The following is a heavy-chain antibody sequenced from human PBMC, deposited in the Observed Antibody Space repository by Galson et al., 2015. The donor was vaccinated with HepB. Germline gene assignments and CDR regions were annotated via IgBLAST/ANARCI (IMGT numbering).Heavy chain of an antibody. V-gene: IGHV1-24*01. CDR1: GYTLTELS. D-gene: IGHD3-3*01. J-gene: IGHJ4*02. CDR3: ATSRRESNKFPKGLRFLEWLNDY. CDR2: FDPEDGET. Sequence: SVTVSCKVSGYTLTELSMHWVRQAPGKGLEWMGGFDPEDGETIYAQKFQGRVTMTEDTSTDTAYMELSSLRSEDTAVYYCATSRRESNKFPKGLRFLEWLNDYWGQGTLVTVSS.